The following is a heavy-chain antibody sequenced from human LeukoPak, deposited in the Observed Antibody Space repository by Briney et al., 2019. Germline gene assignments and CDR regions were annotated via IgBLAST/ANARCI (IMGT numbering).Heavy chain of an antibody. CDR1: GCTFTSYY. J-gene: IGHJ3*02. Sequence: ASVKVSCKASGCTFTSYYMHWVRQAPGQGLEWMGIINPSGGSTSYAQKFQGRVTITADESTSTAYMELSSLRSEDTAVYYCAREKYSSSWYDQTDAFDIWGQGTMVTVSS. CDR3: AREKYSSSWYDQTDAFDI. V-gene: IGHV1-46*01. D-gene: IGHD6-13*01. CDR2: INPSGGST.